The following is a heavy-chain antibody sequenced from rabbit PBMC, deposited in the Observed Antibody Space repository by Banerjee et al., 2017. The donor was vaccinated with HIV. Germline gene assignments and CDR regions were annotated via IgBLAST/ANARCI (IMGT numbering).Heavy chain of an antibody. V-gene: IGHV1S45*01. D-gene: IGHD4-2*01. CDR2: IETASSTSTYT. CDR1: GFSFSNKYV. CDR3: ARDFYTGSSEDLFNL. Sequence: QEQLEESGGGLVKPEGSLTLTCKASGFSFSNKYVMCWVRQAPGKGLEWIACIETASSTSTYTYYANWAKGRFTISKTSSTTMTLQMTSLTAADTATYFCARDFYTGSSEDLFNLWGQGTLVTVS. J-gene: IGHJ4*01.